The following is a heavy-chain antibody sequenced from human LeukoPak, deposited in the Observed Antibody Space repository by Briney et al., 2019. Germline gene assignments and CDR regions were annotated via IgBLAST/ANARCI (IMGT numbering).Heavy chain of an antibody. CDR3: ARDNVFSSSSPYYMDV. CDR2: IKQDGSEK. Sequence: GGSLRLSCAAPGFTFSSYWMSWVRQAPGKGLEWVANIKQDGSEKYYVDSVKGRFTISRDNAKNSLYLQMNSLRAEDTAVYYCARDNVFSSSSPYYMDVWGKGTTVTVSS. CDR1: GFTFSSYW. D-gene: IGHD6-6*01. J-gene: IGHJ6*03. V-gene: IGHV3-7*01.